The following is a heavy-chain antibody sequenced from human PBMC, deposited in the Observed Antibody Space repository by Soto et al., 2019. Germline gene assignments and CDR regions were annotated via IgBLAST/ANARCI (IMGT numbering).Heavy chain of an antibody. CDR1: GGSISSSNW. Sequence: QVQLQESGPGLVKPSGTLSLTCAVSGGSISSSNWWSWVRQPPGKGLEWIGEIYHSGSTNYNPSLKSRDTISVDKSKNQFSLKLSSVTAADTAVYYCARIHYDILTACHYFDCWGQGTLVTVSS. V-gene: IGHV4-4*02. CDR3: ARIHYDILTACHYFDC. J-gene: IGHJ4*02. D-gene: IGHD3-9*01. CDR2: IYHSGST.